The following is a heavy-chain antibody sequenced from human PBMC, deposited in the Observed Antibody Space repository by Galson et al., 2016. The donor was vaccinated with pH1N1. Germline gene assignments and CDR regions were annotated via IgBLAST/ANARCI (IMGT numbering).Heavy chain of an antibody. D-gene: IGHD3-22*01. CDR2: VSGSGGTT. J-gene: IGHJ4*02. CDR3: ARVNTYDSSGYYPFDY. V-gene: IGHV3-23*01. Sequence: SLRLSCAASGFTFTNYDMDWVRQAPGKGLEWISAVSGSGGTTYSADSVKGRFTISRDNSKNNLYLQMNSLRAEDTAVYYCARVNTYDSSGYYPFDYWGQGTQVTVSS. CDR1: GFTFTNYD.